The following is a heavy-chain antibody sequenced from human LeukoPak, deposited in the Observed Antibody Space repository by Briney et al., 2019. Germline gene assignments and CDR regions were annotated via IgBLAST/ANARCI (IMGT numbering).Heavy chain of an antibody. CDR3: AGGGTQSLVVFDY. Sequence: SETLSLTCSVSIDSLSSYYWSWIRQSAGKGLEWIGRIYVNGFTDYNPSLRGRVTMSIDTSNKRFSMKLSSVTAADTAAYFCAGGGTQSLVVFDYWGQGNRVTVSS. V-gene: IGHV4-4*07. CDR1: IDSLSSYY. J-gene: IGHJ4*02. CDR2: IYVNGFT. D-gene: IGHD1-26*01.